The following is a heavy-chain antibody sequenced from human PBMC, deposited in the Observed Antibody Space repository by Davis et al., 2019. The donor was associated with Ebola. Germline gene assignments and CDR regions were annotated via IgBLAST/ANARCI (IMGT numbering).Heavy chain of an antibody. CDR3: ARDSEQLVYSLGP. CDR2: IIPILGIA. V-gene: IGHV1-69*04. CDR1: GYTFTSYA. J-gene: IGHJ4*02. D-gene: IGHD6-6*01. Sequence: SVKVSCKASGYTFTSYAMHWVRQAPGQRLEWMGRIIPILGIANYAQKFQGRVTITADKSTSTAYMELSSLRSEDTAVYYCARDSEQLVYSLGPWGQGTLVTVSS.